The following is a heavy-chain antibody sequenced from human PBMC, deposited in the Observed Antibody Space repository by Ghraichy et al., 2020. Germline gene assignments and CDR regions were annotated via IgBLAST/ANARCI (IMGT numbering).Heavy chain of an antibody. CDR2: IYYSGST. D-gene: IGHD6-13*01. J-gene: IGHJ4*02. Sequence: SETLSLTCTVSGGSISSYYWSWIRQPPGKGLEWIGYIYYSGSTNYNPSLKSRVTILVDTSKNQFSLKLSSVTAADTAVYYCASLDPSSSWYESDYWGQGTLVTVSS. CDR1: GGSISSYY. V-gene: IGHV4-59*01. CDR3: ASLDPSSSWYESDY.